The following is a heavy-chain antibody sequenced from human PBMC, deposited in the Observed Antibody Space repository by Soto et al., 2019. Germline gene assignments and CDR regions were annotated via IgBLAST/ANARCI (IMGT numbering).Heavy chain of an antibody. V-gene: IGHV1-3*01. CDR3: ARVVVVPAAMFGFDWYFDL. Sequence: QVQLVQSGAEVKKPGASVKVSCKASGYTFTSYAMHWVRQAPGQRLEWMGWINAGNGNTKYSQKFQGRVTITRDTPADTRDMEPGSLRSEDTAVYYCARVVVVPAAMFGFDWYFDLGGRGTLVTVSS. CDR1: GYTFTSYA. J-gene: IGHJ2*01. CDR2: INAGNGNT. D-gene: IGHD2-2*01.